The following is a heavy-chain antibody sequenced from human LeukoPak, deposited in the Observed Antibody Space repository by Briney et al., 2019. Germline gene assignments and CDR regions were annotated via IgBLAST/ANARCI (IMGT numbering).Heavy chain of an antibody. Sequence: GGSLRLSCAASGFTFNRNAISWVHQAPGKGLEWVSTIGGSGDKTFYADSVKGRFTISRDNSKNMVHLQMNSLTGEDTALYYCVRRGDASSGWGDHDFWGQGALVTVSS. CDR1: GFTFNRNA. CDR3: VRRGDASSGWGDHDF. CDR2: IGGSGDKT. J-gene: IGHJ4*02. D-gene: IGHD6-19*01. V-gene: IGHV3-23*01.